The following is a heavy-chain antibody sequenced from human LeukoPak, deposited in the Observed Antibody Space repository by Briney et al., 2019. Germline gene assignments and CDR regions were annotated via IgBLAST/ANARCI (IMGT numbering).Heavy chain of an antibody. CDR1: GFTFSSYS. V-gene: IGHV3-21*01. CDR3: ARDAGIRYDFWSGSHAH. J-gene: IGHJ4*02. D-gene: IGHD3-3*01. Sequence: GGSLRLSCAASGFTFSSYSMNWVRQAPGKGLEWVSSISSSSSYIYYADSVKGRFTISRDNAKNSLYLQMNSLRAEDTAVYYCARDAGIRYDFWSGSHAHWGQGTLVTVSS. CDR2: ISSSSSYI.